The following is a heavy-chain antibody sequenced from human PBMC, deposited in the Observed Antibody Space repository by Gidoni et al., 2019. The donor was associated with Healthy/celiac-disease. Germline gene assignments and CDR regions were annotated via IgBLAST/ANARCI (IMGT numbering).Heavy chain of an antibody. CDR2: IYHSGST. J-gene: IGHJ4*02. Sequence: QVQLQESGTGLVKPSGTLSLTSAVSGGSTSSRNWWSWVRQPPGKGLEWIGEIYHSGSTNYNPSLKSRVTISVDKSKNQFSLKLSSVTAADTAVYYCARVGYSGYDAREDFDYWGQGTLVTVSS. CDR3: ARVGYSGYDAREDFDY. CDR1: GGSTSSRNW. D-gene: IGHD5-12*01. V-gene: IGHV4-4*02.